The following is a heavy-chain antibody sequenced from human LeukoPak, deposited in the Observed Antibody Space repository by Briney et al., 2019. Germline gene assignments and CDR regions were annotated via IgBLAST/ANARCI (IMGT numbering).Heavy chain of an antibody. CDR1: GDSISSGNY. D-gene: IGHD3-10*01. Sequence: SETLSLTCTVSGDSISSGNYWGWIRQPPGKGLEWIGSIYYSGSTYYNPSLKSRVTISVDTSKNQFSLKLSSVTAADTAVYYCARDRRGVHLLWGQGTLVTVSS. CDR2: IYYSGST. CDR3: ARDRRGVHLL. J-gene: IGHJ4*02. V-gene: IGHV4-38-2*02.